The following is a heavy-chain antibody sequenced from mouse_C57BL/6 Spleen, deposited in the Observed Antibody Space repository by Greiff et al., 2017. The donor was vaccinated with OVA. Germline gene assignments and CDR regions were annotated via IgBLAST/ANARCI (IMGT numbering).Heavy chain of an antibody. CDR3: AREPIYYYGSSHFDY. D-gene: IGHD1-1*01. CDR2: IYPGSGST. Sequence: VQLQQPGAELVKPGASVKMSCKASGYTFTSYWITWVKQRPGQGLEWIGDIYPGSGSTNYNEKFKSKATLTVDTSSSTAYMQLSSLTSEDSAVYYCAREPIYYYGSSHFDYWGQGTTLTVSS. V-gene: IGHV1-55*01. J-gene: IGHJ2*01. CDR1: GYTFTSYW.